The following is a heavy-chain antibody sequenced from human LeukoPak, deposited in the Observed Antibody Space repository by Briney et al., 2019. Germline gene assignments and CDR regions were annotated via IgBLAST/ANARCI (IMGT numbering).Heavy chain of an antibody. Sequence: GGSLRLSCAASGFTFSNAWMSWVRQAPGKGLEWVGRIKSKTDGGTTDYAAPVKGRFTISRDDSKNTLYLQMNSLRAEDTAVYYCAKAHYYGSGSIDYWGQGTLVTVSS. D-gene: IGHD3-10*01. CDR3: AKAHYYGSGSIDY. CDR2: IKSKTDGGTT. J-gene: IGHJ4*02. CDR1: GFTFSNAW. V-gene: IGHV3-15*01.